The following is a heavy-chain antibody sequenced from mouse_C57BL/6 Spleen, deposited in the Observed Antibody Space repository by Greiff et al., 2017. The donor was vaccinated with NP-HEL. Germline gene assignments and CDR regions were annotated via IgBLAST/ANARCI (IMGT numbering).Heavy chain of an antibody. Sequence: EVMLVESGGGLVKPGGSLKLSCAASGFTFSDYGMNWVRQAPEKGLEWVAYISSGSSTIYYADTVKGRVTISRDNAKNNLFLQMTSLRSEDTAMYYCARTYSTSAFDYWGQGTTLTVSS. D-gene: IGHD2-5*01. V-gene: IGHV5-17*01. CDR2: ISSGSSTI. CDR3: ARTYSTSAFDY. CDR1: GFTFSDYG. J-gene: IGHJ2*01.